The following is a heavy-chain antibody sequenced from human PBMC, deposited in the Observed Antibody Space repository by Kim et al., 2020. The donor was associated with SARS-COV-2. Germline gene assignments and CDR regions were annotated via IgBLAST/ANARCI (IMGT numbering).Heavy chain of an antibody. J-gene: IGHJ4*02. V-gene: IGHV1-69*01. CDR2: GAA. Sequence: GAAIYAQKFQGRVTITADESTSTAYMELSSLRSEDAAVYYCAADLRGAPDWGQGTLVTVSS. CDR3: AADLRGAPD. D-gene: IGHD3-10*01.